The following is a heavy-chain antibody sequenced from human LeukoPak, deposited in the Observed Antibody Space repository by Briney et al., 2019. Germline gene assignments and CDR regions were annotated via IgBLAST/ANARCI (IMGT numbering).Heavy chain of an antibody. CDR2: ISGSGGST. D-gene: IGHD3-10*01. J-gene: IGHJ4*02. V-gene: IGHV3-23*01. CDR3: ARGRGITMVRGVTSFDY. Sequence: GGSLRLSCAASGFTFSSYAMSWVRQAPGKGLEWVSAISGSGGSTYYADSVKGRFTISRDNSKNTLYLQMNSLRAEDTAVYYCARGRGITMVRGVTSFDYWGQGTLVTVSS. CDR1: GFTFSSYA.